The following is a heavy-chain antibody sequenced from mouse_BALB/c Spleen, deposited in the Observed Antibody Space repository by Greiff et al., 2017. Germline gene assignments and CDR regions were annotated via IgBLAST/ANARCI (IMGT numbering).Heavy chain of an antibody. Sequence: QVQLKQSGAELMKPGASVKISCKATGYTFSSYWIEWVKQRPGHGLEWIGEILPRSGSTNYNEKFKGKATFTADTSSNTAYMQLSSLTSEDSAVYYCARGGTTVVADYWGQGTTLTVSS. CDR1: GYTFSSYW. CDR2: ILPRSGST. CDR3: ARGGTTVVADY. J-gene: IGHJ2*01. V-gene: IGHV1-9*01. D-gene: IGHD1-1*01.